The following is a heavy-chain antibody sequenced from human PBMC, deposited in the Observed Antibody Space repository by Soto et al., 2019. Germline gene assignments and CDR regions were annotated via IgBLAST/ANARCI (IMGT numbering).Heavy chain of an antibody. D-gene: IGHD5-12*01. CDR2: IYYSGST. Sequence: QVQLQESGPGLVKPSQTLSLTCTVSGGSISSGDYNWSWIRQHPGKGLEWIGYIYYSGSTYYNPSLKSRITISVDTSKNQFSPKLSSVTAADTAVYYCARDQYSGFQFHYWGQGTLVTVSS. CDR3: ARDQYSGFQFHY. J-gene: IGHJ4*02. V-gene: IGHV4-31*03. CDR1: GGSISSGDYN.